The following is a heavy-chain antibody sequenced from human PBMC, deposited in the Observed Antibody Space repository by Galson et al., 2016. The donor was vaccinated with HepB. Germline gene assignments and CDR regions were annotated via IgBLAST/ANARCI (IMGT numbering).Heavy chain of an antibody. Sequence: SVKVSCKASGGSFPSYTVSWVRQAPGQGLEWMGGIMSLFGTTTYARKFQGRITISADESMSTVYMELSGLASEDTAVYFCANAPERGDWFDSWGPGTVVTVSS. CDR3: ANAPERGDWFDS. D-gene: IGHD3-10*01. CDR2: IMSLFGTT. V-gene: IGHV1-69*13. CDR1: GGSFPSYT. J-gene: IGHJ5*01.